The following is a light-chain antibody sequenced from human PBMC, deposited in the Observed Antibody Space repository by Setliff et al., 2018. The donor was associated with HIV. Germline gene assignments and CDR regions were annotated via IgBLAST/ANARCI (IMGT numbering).Light chain of an antibody. J-gene: IGLJ1*01. CDR3: SSYTSSSTVV. CDR1: SSDVGGYNY. Sequence: QSVLTQPASVSGSPGQSITISCTGTSSDVGGYNYVSWYQHHPGKAPKLMIYDVSKRPSGVSNRFSGSKSGNTASLTISGRQAEDEAEYYCSSYTSSSTVVFGTGTKVTVL. V-gene: IGLV2-14*03. CDR2: DVS.